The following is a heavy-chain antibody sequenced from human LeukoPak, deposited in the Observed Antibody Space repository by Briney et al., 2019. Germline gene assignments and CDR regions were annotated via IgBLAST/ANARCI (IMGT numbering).Heavy chain of an antibody. V-gene: IGHV3-53*05. CDR1: GFTVSSNY. J-gene: IGHJ3*02. D-gene: IGHD2-2*01. CDR2: IYSGGST. CDR3: AKDLAPYCSSTSCYAFDI. Sequence: GGSLRLACAASGFTVSSNYMSWVRQAPGKGLEWVSVIYSGGSTYYADSVKGRFTISRDNSKNTLYLQMNSLRAEDTAVYYCAKDLAPYCSSTSCYAFDIWGQGTMVTVSS.